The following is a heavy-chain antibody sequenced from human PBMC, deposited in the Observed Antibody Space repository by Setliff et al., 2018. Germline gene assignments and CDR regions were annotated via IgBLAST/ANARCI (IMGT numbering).Heavy chain of an antibody. Sequence: ASVKVSCKTSGYPFTNYGLSWVRQAPGQGLEWMGWISGHNGDTKLAQNFQGTVTVTTDTFTNTGYMELRSLRSDDTAFYYCARADYSSSLHYFDCWGQGTLVTVSS. V-gene: IGHV1-18*01. CDR1: GYPFTNYG. CDR3: ARADYSSSLHYFDC. CDR2: ISGHNGDT. J-gene: IGHJ4*02. D-gene: IGHD6-13*01.